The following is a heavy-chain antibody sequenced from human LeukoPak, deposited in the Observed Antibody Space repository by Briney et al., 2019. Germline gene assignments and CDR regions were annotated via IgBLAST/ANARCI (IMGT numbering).Heavy chain of an antibody. CDR2: IKQDGSEK. CDR3: ATSAARAIES. J-gene: IGHJ4*02. V-gene: IGHV3-7*01. Sequence: GGSLRLSCAASGFTFSSYWMSWVRQAPGKGLECVANIKQDGSEKYYVDSVRGRFTLSRDNARNSLYLQMNSLRVEDTAVYYCATSAARAIESWGQGTLVTVSS. D-gene: IGHD6-25*01. CDR1: GFTFSSYW.